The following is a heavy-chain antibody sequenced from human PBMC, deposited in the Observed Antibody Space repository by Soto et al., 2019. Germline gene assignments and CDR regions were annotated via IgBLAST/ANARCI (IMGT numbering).Heavy chain of an antibody. CDR3: ARVDTDYGDYYYGMDV. D-gene: IGHD5-18*01. CDR2: IDPSDSQT. V-gene: IGHV5-10-1*01. CDR1: GYSFAGYW. J-gene: IGHJ6*02. Sequence: LGESLKISCKGSGYSFAGYWITWVRQKPGKGLEWMGRIDPSDSQTYYSPSFRGHVTISATKSITTVFLQWSSLRASDTAMYYCARVDTDYGDYYYGMDVWGQGSTVTVS.